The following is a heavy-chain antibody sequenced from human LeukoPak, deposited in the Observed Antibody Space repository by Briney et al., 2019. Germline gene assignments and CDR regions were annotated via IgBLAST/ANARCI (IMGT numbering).Heavy chain of an antibody. CDR1: GFIFSDFE. CDR3: AMDYDPQNY. Sequence: GGSLRLSCAASGFIFSDFEMNWVRQAPGKGLEWVSYISSSGSTTMYADSAKGRFTVSRDNAKKTLYLQLNSVRVEDTAHYYCAMDYDPQNYWGQGIPVIVSS. V-gene: IGHV3-48*03. CDR2: ISSSGSTT. D-gene: IGHD3-22*01. J-gene: IGHJ4*02.